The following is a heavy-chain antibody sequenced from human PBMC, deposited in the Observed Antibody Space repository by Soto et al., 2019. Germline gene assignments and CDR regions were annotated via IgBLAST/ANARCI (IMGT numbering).Heavy chain of an antibody. V-gene: IGHV1-8*01. CDR3: ARLVQTPAARTNLDY. D-gene: IGHD6-6*01. CDR1: GYTFTSYD. CDR2: MNPNSGNT. Sequence: GASVKVSCKTSGYTFTSYDINWVRQATGQGLEWMGWMNPNSGNTGYAQKFQGRVSMTRSTSISTAYMELSSLTSEDSAVYYCARLVQTPAARTNLDYRGQGTLGTGS. J-gene: IGHJ4*02.